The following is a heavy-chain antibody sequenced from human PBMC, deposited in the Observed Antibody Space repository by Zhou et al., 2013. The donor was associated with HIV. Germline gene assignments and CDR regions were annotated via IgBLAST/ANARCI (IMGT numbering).Heavy chain of an antibody. V-gene: IGHV1-69*05. CDR1: GGTFSSYA. Sequence: QVQLVQSGAEVKKPGSSVKVSCKASGGTFSSYAISWVRQAPGQGLEWMGGIIPIFGTANYAQKFQGRVTITTDESTSTAYMELSSLRSEDTAVYYCAAYLGVDLNSSSWYLSYYYYMDVWGKGATVTVS. CDR3: AAYLGVDLNSSSWYLSYYYYMDV. CDR2: IIPIFGTA. J-gene: IGHJ6*03. D-gene: IGHD6-13*01.